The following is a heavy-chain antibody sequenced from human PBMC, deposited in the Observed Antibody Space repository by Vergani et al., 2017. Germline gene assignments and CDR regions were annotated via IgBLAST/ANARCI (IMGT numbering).Heavy chain of an antibody. CDR2: INHSGST. V-gene: IGHV4-34*01. D-gene: IGHD6-13*01. CDR3: ARSLMAAAGRDDY. J-gene: IGHJ4*02. Sequence: QVQLQQWGAGLLKPSETLSLTCAVYGGSFSGYYWCWIRQPPGKGLEWIGEINHSGSTNYNPALKSRVTISVDKSKNQFSLKLSSVTAADTAVYYCARSLMAAAGRDDYWGQGTLVTVSS. CDR1: GGSFSGYY.